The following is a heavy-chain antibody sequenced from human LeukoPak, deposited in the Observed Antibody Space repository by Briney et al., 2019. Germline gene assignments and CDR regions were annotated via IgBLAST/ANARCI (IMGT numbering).Heavy chain of an antibody. D-gene: IGHD1-26*01. CDR3: ARWGSGSYSSFDY. V-gene: IGHV3-64*01. CDR2: ISSNGGST. J-gene: IGHJ4*02. CDR1: GFTFSSYA. Sequence: GGSLRLSCAASGFTFSSYAMHWVRQAPGKGLECVSAISSNGGSTYYANSVKGRFTISRDNSKNTLYLQMGSLRAEDMAVYYCARWGSGSYSSFDYWGQGTLVTVSS.